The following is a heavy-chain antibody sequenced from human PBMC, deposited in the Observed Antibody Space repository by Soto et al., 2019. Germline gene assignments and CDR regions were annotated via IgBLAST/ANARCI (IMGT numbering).Heavy chain of an antibody. CDR1: GGSISSYY. CDR2: IYYSGST. Sequence: QVQLQELGPGLVKPSETLSLTCTVSGGSISSYYWSWIRQPPGKGLEWIGYIYYSGSTNYNPSLKSRVTISVDTSKNQFSLKLSSVTAADTAVYYCARSLYYYDSSGYYAYYFDYWGQGTLVTVSS. CDR3: ARSLYYYDSSGYYAYYFDY. D-gene: IGHD3-22*01. V-gene: IGHV4-59*01. J-gene: IGHJ4*02.